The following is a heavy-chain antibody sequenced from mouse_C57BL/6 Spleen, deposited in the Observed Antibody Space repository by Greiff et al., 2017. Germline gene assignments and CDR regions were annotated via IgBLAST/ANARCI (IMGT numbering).Heavy chain of an antibody. D-gene: IGHD1-1*01. CDR1: GFNITDDY. CDR3: TRDYYGSSGAY. J-gene: IGHJ3*01. Sequence: VQLQQSGAELVRPGASVKLSCTASGFNITDDYMHWVKQRPEQGLEWIGWIDPENGDTEYASKFQGKATLTADTSSNTAYLQLSSLTSEDTAVXSGTRDYYGSSGAYWGQGTLVTVSA. V-gene: IGHV14-4*01. CDR2: IDPENGDT.